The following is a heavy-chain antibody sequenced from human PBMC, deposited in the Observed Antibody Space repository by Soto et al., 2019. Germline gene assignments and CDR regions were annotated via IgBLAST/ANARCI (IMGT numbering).Heavy chain of an antibody. CDR3: AKSGSFFRPSLGYFDY. D-gene: IGHD1-26*01. CDR1: GFPFSDFY. V-gene: IGHV3-11*03. J-gene: IGHJ4*02. CDR2: ISPKSTYR. Sequence: GGSLRLSCATSGFPFSDFYMTWIRQAPGKGLEWLSHISPKSTYRNYADSVKGRFTISRDNTKSSLHLQINSLGVDDTAVYYCAKSGSFFRPSLGYFDYWGQGTLVTVSS.